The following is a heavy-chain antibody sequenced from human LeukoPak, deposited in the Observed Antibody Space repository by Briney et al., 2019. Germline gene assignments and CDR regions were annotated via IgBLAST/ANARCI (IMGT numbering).Heavy chain of an antibody. D-gene: IGHD6-19*01. CDR3: ARGGRQWLVRWTFDY. CDR1: GYTFTSYY. Sequence: GASVKSSCKASGYTFTSYYMHWVREAPGQGLEWMGIINPSGGSTSYAQKFQGRVTMSRDKSTSTVYMELSSLRSEDTAVYYCARGGRQWLVRWTFDYWGQGTLVTVST. CDR2: INPSGGST. V-gene: IGHV1-46*01. J-gene: IGHJ4*02.